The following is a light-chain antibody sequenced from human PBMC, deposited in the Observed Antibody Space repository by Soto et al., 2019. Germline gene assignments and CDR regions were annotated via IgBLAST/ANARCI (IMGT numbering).Light chain of an antibody. V-gene: IGLV1-44*01. CDR3: AAWDDSLNGVV. CDR1: SSNIGSNT. Sequence: QSVVTQPPSASGTPGQRVTFSCSGSSSNIGSNTVNWYQQLPGTAPRLLIYRNNQRPSGVPDRFSGSKSGTSASLAISGLQSEDEAEYYCAAWDDSLNGVVFGGGTKVTVL. J-gene: IGLJ2*01. CDR2: RNN.